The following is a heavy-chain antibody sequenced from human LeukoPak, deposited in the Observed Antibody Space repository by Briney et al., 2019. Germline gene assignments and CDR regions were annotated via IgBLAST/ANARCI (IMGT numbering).Heavy chain of an antibody. D-gene: IGHD3-9*01. CDR2: IYYSGST. J-gene: IGHJ4*02. CDR3: ARRYYDILTGSFDY. CDR1: GGSISSYY. Sequence: SETLSLTCTVSGGSISSYYWSWIRQPPGKGLEWIGYIYYSGSTNYNPSLKSRVTISVDTSKNQFSLKLSSVTAADTAVYYCARRYYDILTGSFDYWGQGTLVTVSS. V-gene: IGHV4-59*01.